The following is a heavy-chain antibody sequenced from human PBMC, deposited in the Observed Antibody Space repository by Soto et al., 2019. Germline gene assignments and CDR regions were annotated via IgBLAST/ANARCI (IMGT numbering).Heavy chain of an antibody. CDR1: GGSISSGDYY. CDR3: AREGDYDYVWGSYRYIDY. CDR2: IYYSGST. D-gene: IGHD3-16*02. V-gene: IGHV4-30-4*01. Sequence: SETLSLTCTVSGGSISSGDYYWSWIRQPPGKCLEWIGYIYYSGSTYYNPSLKSRVTISVDTSKNQFSLKLSSVTAADTAVYYCAREGDYDYVWGSYRYIDYWGQGTLVTVSS. J-gene: IGHJ4*02.